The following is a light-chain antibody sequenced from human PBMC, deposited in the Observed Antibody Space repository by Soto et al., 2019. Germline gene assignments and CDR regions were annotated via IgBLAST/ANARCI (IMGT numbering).Light chain of an antibody. J-gene: IGLJ1*01. CDR2: SNN. CDR1: SSNLGSNT. CDR3: AAWDDSLNGFYV. Sequence: QAVVTQPPSASGTPGQRVTISCSGSSSNLGSNTVNWYQQLPGTAPKLLIYSNNQRPSGVPDRFSGSKSGTSASLAISGLQSEDGADYYCAAWDDSLNGFYVFGTGTKVTVL. V-gene: IGLV1-44*01.